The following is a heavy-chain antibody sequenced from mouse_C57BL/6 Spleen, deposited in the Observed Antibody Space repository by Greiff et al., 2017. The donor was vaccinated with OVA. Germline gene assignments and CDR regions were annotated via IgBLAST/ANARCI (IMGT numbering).Heavy chain of an antibody. D-gene: IGHD1-1*01. CDR3: ARSDYYGSRGDYWYFDV. J-gene: IGHJ1*03. CDR1: GYAFSSSW. CDR2: IYPGDGDT. V-gene: IGHV1-82*01. Sequence: VQLQQSGPELVKPGASVTISCKASGYAFSSSWMNWVKQRPGKGLEWIGRIYPGDGDTNYNGKFKGKATLTADTSSSTAYMQLSSLTSEDSAVYFCARSDYYGSRGDYWYFDVWGTGTTVTVSS.